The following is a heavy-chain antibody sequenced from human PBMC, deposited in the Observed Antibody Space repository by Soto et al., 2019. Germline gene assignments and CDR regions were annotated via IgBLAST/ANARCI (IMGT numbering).Heavy chain of an antibody. CDR3: AKVLARPYYYYGMDV. CDR1: GFTFSSYA. V-gene: IGHV3-23*01. CDR2: ISGSGGST. D-gene: IGHD6-6*01. Sequence: GGSLRLSCAASGFTFSSYAMSWVRQAPGKGLEWVSAISGSGGSTYYADSVKGRFTISRDNSKNTLYLKMNSLRAEDTAVYYCAKVLARPYYYYGMDVWGQGTTVTVSS. J-gene: IGHJ6*02.